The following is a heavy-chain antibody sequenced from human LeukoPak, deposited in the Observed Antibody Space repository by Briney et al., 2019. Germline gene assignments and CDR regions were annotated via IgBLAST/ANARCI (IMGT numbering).Heavy chain of an antibody. D-gene: IGHD1-7*01. CDR3: VREEGQGTARMFDC. Sequence: SETLSLTCAVYGGSFSGYYWSWIRQPPGKGLEWIGEINHSGSTNYNPSLKSRVTISVDTSKNQFSLQLNSVTPEDAAVYYCVREEGQGTARMFDCWGQGIPVTVSS. V-gene: IGHV4-34*01. CDR1: GGSFSGYY. J-gene: IGHJ4*02. CDR2: INHSGST.